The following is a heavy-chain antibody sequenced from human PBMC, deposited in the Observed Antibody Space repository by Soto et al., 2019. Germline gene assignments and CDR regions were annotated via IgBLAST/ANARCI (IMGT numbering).Heavy chain of an antibody. CDR2: ISAYNGNT. D-gene: IGHD3-9*01. V-gene: IGHV1-18*01. J-gene: IGHJ4*02. CDR1: GYTFTSYG. Sequence: ASVKVSCKASGYTFTSYGISWVRQAPGQGLEWMGWISAYNGNTNYAQKLQGRVTMTTDTSTSTAYMELRSLRSDDTAVYYCARDPTPNYDILTGYYYYFDYWGKGTLVTVSS. CDR3: ARDPTPNYDILTGYYYYFDY.